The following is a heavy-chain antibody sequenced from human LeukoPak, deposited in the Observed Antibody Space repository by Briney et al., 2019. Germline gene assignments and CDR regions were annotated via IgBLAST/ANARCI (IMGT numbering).Heavy chain of an antibody. J-gene: IGHJ3*02. Sequence: GGSLRLSCAASGFTFSSYAMSWVRQGPGKGLEWVSVIYSGGSTYYADSVKGRFTISRDNSKNTLYLQMNSLRAEDTAVYYCARGRKSSDAFDIWGQGTMVTVSS. CDR1: GFTFSSYA. D-gene: IGHD1-26*01. CDR2: IYSGGST. CDR3: ARGRKSSDAFDI. V-gene: IGHV3-53*01.